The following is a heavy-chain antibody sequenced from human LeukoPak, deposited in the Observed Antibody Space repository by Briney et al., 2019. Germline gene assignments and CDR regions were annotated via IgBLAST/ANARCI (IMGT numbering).Heavy chain of an antibody. Sequence: PSETLSLTCAVYGGSFSGYYWSWIRQPPGKGLEWIGEINHSGSTNYNPSLKSRVTISVDTSKNQFSLKLSSVTAADTAVYYCARGSTPSYYYGSSGHFDYWGQGTLVTVSS. CDR1: GGSFSGYY. CDR3: ARGSTPSYYYGSSGHFDY. J-gene: IGHJ4*02. D-gene: IGHD3-22*01. V-gene: IGHV4-34*01. CDR2: INHSGST.